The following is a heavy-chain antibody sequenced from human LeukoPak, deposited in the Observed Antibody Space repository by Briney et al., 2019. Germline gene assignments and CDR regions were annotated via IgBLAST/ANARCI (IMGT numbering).Heavy chain of an antibody. D-gene: IGHD3-3*01. CDR2: INPNSGGT. V-gene: IGHV1-2*02. Sequence: ASVKVSCKASGYTFTGYYMHWVRQAPGQGLEWMGWINPNSGGTNYAQKFQGRVTMTRDTSISTAYMELSRLRSDDTAVYYCAREGNFWSGQWFDPWGQGTLVTVSS. CDR1: GYTFTGYY. J-gene: IGHJ5*02. CDR3: AREGNFWSGQWFDP.